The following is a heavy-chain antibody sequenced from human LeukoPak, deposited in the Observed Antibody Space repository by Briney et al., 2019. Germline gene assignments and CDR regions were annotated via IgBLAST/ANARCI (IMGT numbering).Heavy chain of an antibody. CDR2: ISWNSGSI. CDR1: GFTFDDYA. D-gene: IGHD6-13*01. V-gene: IGHV3-9*01. Sequence: PGGSLRLSCAASGFTFDDYAMHWVRQAPGKGLEWVSGISWNSGSIGYADSVKGRFTISRDNAKNSLYLQMNGLRAEDTALYYCAKVAGTGYFDYWGQGTLVTVSS. J-gene: IGHJ4*02. CDR3: AKVAGTGYFDY.